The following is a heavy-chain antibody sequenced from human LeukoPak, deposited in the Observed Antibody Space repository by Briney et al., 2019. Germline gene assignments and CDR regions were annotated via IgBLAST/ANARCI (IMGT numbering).Heavy chain of an antibody. D-gene: IGHD6-13*01. Sequence: GSLRLSCAASGFTFSSYAMHWVRQAPGKGLEYVSAISSNGGSTYYANSVKGRFTISRDNSKNTLYLQMGSLRAEDMAVYYCARVFSSWYYTGWYYFDYWGQGTLATVSS. V-gene: IGHV3-64*01. J-gene: IGHJ4*02. CDR1: GFTFSSYA. CDR2: ISSNGGST. CDR3: ARVFSSWYYTGWYYFDY.